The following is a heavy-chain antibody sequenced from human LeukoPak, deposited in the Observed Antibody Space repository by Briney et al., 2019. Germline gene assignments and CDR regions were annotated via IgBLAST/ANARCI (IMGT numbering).Heavy chain of an antibody. V-gene: IGHV1-18*04. D-gene: IGHD3-9*01. J-gene: IGHJ4*02. Sequence: GASVKVSCKASGYTFTSYGISWVRQAPGQGLEWMGWISAYNGNTNYAQKLQGRVTMTTDTSTSTAYMELRSLRSDDTAVYYCARDREDILTGYTDRDFDYWGQGTLVTVSS. CDR3: ARDREDILTGYTDRDFDY. CDR1: GYTFTSYG. CDR2: ISAYNGNT.